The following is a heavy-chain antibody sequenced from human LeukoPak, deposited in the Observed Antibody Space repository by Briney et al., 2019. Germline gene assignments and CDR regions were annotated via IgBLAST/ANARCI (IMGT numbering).Heavy chain of an antibody. CDR1: GFTVKDNF. V-gene: IGHV3-23*01. J-gene: IGHJ6*03. D-gene: IGHD3-10*01. CDR2: ISGSGGNT. CDR3: AKGTMLRGLIILNFYYYMDV. Sequence: GGSLRLSCAASGFTVKDNFMSWVRRAPGKGLEWVSAISGSGGNTYYADSVKGRFTISRDNSKNTLYLQMNSLRAEDTAVYFCAKGTMLRGLIILNFYYYMDVWGKGTTVTVSS.